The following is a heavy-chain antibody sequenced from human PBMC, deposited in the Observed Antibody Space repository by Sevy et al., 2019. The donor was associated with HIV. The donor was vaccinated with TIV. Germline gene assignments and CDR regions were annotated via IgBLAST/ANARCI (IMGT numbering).Heavy chain of an antibody. D-gene: IGHD3-10*01. CDR3: AKQDGPMVRGVRSLDYYYSYGMDV. V-gene: IGHV3-30*18. Sequence: GGSLRLSCAASGFTFSSYGMHWVRQAPGKGLEWVAVISYDGSNKYYADSVKGRFTISRDNSKNTLYLQMNSLRAEDTAVYYLAKQDGPMVRGVRSLDYYYSYGMDVWGQGTTVTVSS. J-gene: IGHJ6*02. CDR2: ISYDGSNK. CDR1: GFTFSSYG.